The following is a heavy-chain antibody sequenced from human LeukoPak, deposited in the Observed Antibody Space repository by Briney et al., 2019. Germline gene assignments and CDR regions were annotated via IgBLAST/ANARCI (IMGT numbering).Heavy chain of an antibody. Sequence: GGSLRLSCAASGFTFSSYAMSWVRQAPGKGLEWVSAISGSGGSTYYADSVKGWFTISRDNSKNTLYLQMNSLRAEDTAVYYCAKPNTAMVTGDYWGQGTLVTVSS. J-gene: IGHJ4*02. CDR2: ISGSGGST. V-gene: IGHV3-23*01. CDR1: GFTFSSYA. CDR3: AKPNTAMVTGDY. D-gene: IGHD5-18*01.